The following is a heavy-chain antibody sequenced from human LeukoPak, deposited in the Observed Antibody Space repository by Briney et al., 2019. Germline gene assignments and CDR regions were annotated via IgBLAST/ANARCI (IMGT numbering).Heavy chain of an antibody. V-gene: IGHV4-4*07. Sequence: SETLPLTCTVSGGSISSYYWSWIRQPAGKGLEWIGRIYTSGSTNYNPSLKSRVTMSVDTSKNQFSLKLSSVTAADTAVYYCARVLDDSSGYYLDYWGQGTLVTVSS. D-gene: IGHD3-22*01. CDR2: IYTSGST. J-gene: IGHJ4*02. CDR3: ARVLDDSSGYYLDY. CDR1: GGSISSYY.